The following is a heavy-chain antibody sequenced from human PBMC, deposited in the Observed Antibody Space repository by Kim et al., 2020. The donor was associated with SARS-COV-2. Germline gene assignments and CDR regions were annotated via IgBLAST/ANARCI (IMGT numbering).Heavy chain of an antibody. CDR1: GGSISSSSYY. CDR2: IYYSGST. CDR3: ARRGNYGSGLGFDY. J-gene: IGHJ4*02. Sequence: SETLSLTCTVSGGSISSSSYYWGWIRQPPGKGLEWIGSIYYSGSTYYNPSLKSRVTISVDTSKNQFSLKLSSVTAADTAVYYCARRGNYGSGLGFDYWGQGTLVTVSS. V-gene: IGHV4-39*01. D-gene: IGHD3-10*01.